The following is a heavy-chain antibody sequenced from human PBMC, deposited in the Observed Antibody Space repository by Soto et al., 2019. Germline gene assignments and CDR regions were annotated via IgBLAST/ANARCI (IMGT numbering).Heavy chain of an antibody. CDR2: ISAYNGNT. CDR1: GYTFTSYG. V-gene: IGHV1-18*01. D-gene: IGHD2-21*02. J-gene: IGHJ6*02. CDR3: ASSSPQVTRLRYYYYGMDV. Sequence: QVQLVQSGAEVKKPGASVKVSCKASGYTFTSYGISWVRQAPGQGLEWMGWISAYNGNTNYAQKLQGRVTMTTDTYTSTAYMELRSLRSDDTAVYYCASSSPQVTRLRYYYYGMDVWGQGTTVTVSS.